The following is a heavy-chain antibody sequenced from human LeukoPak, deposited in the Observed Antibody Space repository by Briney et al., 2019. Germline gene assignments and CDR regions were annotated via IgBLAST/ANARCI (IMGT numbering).Heavy chain of an antibody. V-gene: IGHV3-23*01. J-gene: IGHJ5*02. D-gene: IGHD6-13*01. Sequence: GGSLRLSCAASGFTFSSYAMTWVRQAPGKGLDWVSAVSHSGDNTYYADSVKGRFTISRDNAKNSLYLQMNSLRAEDTAVYYCARDGGIAAAPRDNWFDPWGQGTLVTVSS. CDR3: ARDGGIAAAPRDNWFDP. CDR2: VSHSGDNT. CDR1: GFTFSSYA.